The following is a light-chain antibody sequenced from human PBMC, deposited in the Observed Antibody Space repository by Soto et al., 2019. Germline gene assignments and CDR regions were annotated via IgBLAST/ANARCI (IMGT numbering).Light chain of an antibody. Sequence: DIVMTQSPLSLPVTPGEPASISCRSSQSLLHSNGYNYLDWYLQKPGQSPQLLIYLGSNRASGVPDRFSGSGSGTDFTLKISRVEAEDVGVYYCMQALLIPLTFGGGTKVDIK. J-gene: IGKJ4*01. V-gene: IGKV2-28*01. CDR3: MQALLIPLT. CDR1: QSLLHSNGYNY. CDR2: LGS.